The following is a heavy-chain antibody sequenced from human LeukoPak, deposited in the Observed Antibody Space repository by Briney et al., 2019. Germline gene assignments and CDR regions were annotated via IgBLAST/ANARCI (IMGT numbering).Heavy chain of an antibody. J-gene: IGHJ4*02. CDR2: IYTSGST. CDR3: ARLAAAGRLDY. Sequence: SATLSLTCTVSGGSISSYYWSWIRQPPGKGLEWIGYIYTSGSTNYNPSLKSRVTISVDTSKNQFSLKLSSVTAADTAVYYCARLAAAGRLDYWGQGTLVTVSS. CDR1: GGSISSYY. D-gene: IGHD6-13*01. V-gene: IGHV4-4*09.